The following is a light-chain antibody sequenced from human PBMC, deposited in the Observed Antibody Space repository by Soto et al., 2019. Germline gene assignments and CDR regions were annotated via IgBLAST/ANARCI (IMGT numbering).Light chain of an antibody. CDR3: QQYNSYSPIN. J-gene: IGKJ4*01. Sequence: DIQITHSPSTLSGSVVDRVTITCLASQTISSWLAWYQQKPGKAPKLLIYKASTLKSGVPSRFSGSGSGTEFTLTISSLQPDDFATYYCQQYNSYSPINFGGGTKVDIK. CDR1: QTISSW. V-gene: IGKV1-5*03. CDR2: KAS.